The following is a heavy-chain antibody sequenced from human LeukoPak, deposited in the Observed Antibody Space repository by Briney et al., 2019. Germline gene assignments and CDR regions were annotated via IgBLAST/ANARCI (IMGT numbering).Heavy chain of an antibody. V-gene: IGHV3-7*01. D-gene: IGHD1-26*01. CDR1: GFTFSGCW. Sequence: GGSLRLSCAASGFTFSGCWMSWVRQAPGKGLEWGANIDQDGSGRYYVDSVKGRFTISKDNAKNSLYLQMNRLRAEDTAVYYCARDLYSGSYSGVNYWGQGTLVTVSS. CDR2: IDQDGSGR. J-gene: IGHJ4*02. CDR3: ARDLYSGSYSGVNY.